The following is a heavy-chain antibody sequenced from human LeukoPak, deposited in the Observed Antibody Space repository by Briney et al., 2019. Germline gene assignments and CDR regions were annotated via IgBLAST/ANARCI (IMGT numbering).Heavy chain of an antibody. Sequence: SETLSLTCAVYGGSFSGYYWSWIRQPPGKGLEWIGEINHSGSTNYNPSLKSRVTISVDTSKNQFSLKLSSVTAADTAVYYCARGTPYYDFWSGYYTDYYYYYGMDVWGQGTTVTASS. J-gene: IGHJ6*02. CDR2: INHSGST. D-gene: IGHD3-3*01. CDR3: ARGTPYYDFWSGYYTDYYYYYGMDV. CDR1: GGSFSGYY. V-gene: IGHV4-34*01.